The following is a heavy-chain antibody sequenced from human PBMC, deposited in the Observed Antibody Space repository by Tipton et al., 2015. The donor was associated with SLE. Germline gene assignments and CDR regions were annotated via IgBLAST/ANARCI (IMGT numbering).Heavy chain of an antibody. CDR2: MSYSGST. V-gene: IGHV4-31*03. D-gene: IGHD1-1*01. CDR3: ARAPGLERSYYYYYYMDV. Sequence: TLSLTCTVSGGSISSDDYYWTWIRQHPGKGLEWIGHMSYSGSTYYNPSLKSRITISVDTSKNHFSLKLSSVTAADTAVYYCARAPGLERSYYYYYYMDVWGKGTTVTVSS. J-gene: IGHJ6*03. CDR1: GGSISSDDYY.